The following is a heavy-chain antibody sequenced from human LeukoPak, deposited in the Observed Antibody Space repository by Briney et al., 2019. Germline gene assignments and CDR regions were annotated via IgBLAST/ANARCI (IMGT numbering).Heavy chain of an antibody. J-gene: IGHJ5*02. D-gene: IGHD2-2*01. CDR2: ISGSGGST. CDR1: GFTFSSYA. CDR3: AKVVVVPASTDWFDP. Sequence: GGSLRLSCAASGFTFSSYAMSRVRQAPGKGLEWVSAISGSGGSTYYADSVKGRFTISRDNSKNTLYLQMNSLRAEDTAVYYCAKVVVVPASTDWFDPWGQGTLVTVSS. V-gene: IGHV3-23*01.